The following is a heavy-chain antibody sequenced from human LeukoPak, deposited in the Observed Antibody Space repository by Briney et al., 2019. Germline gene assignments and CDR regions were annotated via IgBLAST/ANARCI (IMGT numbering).Heavy chain of an antibody. CDR3: ARPGFDRGAFDI. CDR1: GGSISSGGYY. V-gene: IGHV4-31*01. Sequence: SETLSLTCTVSGGSISSGGYYWSWIRQHPGKGLEWIGYIYYSGSTYYNPSLKSQVTISVDTSKNQFSLKLSSVTAADTAVYYCARPGFDRGAFDIWGQGTMVTVSS. D-gene: IGHD3-9*01. J-gene: IGHJ3*02. CDR2: IYYSGST.